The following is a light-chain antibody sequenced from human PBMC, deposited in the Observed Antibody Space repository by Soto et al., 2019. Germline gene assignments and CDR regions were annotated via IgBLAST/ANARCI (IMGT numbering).Light chain of an antibody. J-gene: IGKJ1*01. CDR2: AAS. CDR1: QGISNY. Sequence: DIQMTQSPSSLSTSVGDRVTITCRASQGISNYLAWYQQKPGKVPKLLIYAASTLQSGVPSRFSGSGSGTDFTLTIRSLQPADVATYYCQKYNSAPWTFGQGTKVEIK. CDR3: QKYNSAPWT. V-gene: IGKV1-27*01.